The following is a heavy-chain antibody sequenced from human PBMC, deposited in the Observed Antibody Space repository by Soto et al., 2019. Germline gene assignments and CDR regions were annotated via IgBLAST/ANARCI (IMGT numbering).Heavy chain of an antibody. D-gene: IGHD6-6*01. J-gene: IGHJ6*02. CDR3: AKHPPASTHGMEV. V-gene: IGHV4-4*02. Sequence: PPGKGLEWIGEIYHSGSTNYNPSLKSRVTISVDKSKNQFSLKLSSLTAADTAVYYCAKHPPASTHGMEVLGQGTPDTVSS. CDR2: IYHSGST.